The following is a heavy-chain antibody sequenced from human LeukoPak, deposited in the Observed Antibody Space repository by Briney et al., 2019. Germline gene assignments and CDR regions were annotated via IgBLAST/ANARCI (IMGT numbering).Heavy chain of an antibody. CDR3: AGARGAGFIGYCSGGSCEFDY. Sequence: PGGSLRLSCAASGFTFSSYSMNWVRQAPGKGLEWVSYISSSSSTIYYADSVKGRFTISRDNAKNSLYLQMNSLRDEDTAVYYCAGARGAGFIGYCSGGSCEFDYWGQGTLVTVSS. V-gene: IGHV3-48*02. CDR2: ISSSSSTI. J-gene: IGHJ4*02. D-gene: IGHD2-15*01. CDR1: GFTFSSYS.